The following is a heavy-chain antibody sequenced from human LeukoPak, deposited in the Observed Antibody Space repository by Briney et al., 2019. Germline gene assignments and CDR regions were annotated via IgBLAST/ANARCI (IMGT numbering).Heavy chain of an antibody. Sequence: RASLRLSCAASGFTFSSHAMSWDRQAPGKGLEWVSGFSISDGNTHYADSVKGRFTISRDNSKNTLYLQMNSLRAEDTAVYYCARETVLRFLEWLLLDYWGQGTLVTVSS. J-gene: IGHJ4*02. CDR3: ARETVLRFLEWLLLDY. V-gene: IGHV3-23*01. CDR2: FSISDGNT. D-gene: IGHD3-3*01. CDR1: GFTFSSHA.